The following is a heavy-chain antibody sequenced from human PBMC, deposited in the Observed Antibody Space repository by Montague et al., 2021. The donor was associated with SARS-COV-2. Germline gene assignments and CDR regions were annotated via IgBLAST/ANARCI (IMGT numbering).Heavy chain of an antibody. D-gene: IGHD4-23*01. CDR2: INTDGSTI. Sequence: SLRLSCAASGFTFSLYWMHWVRQAPGKGLVWVSRINTDGSTISYADSVRGRFTVSRDNAKNTLYLQMGNLRAEDTAIYYCAKNGGAHGLDVWGQGTSVSVSS. J-gene: IGHJ6*02. CDR1: GFTFSLYW. V-gene: IGHV3-74*01. CDR3: AKNGGAHGLDV.